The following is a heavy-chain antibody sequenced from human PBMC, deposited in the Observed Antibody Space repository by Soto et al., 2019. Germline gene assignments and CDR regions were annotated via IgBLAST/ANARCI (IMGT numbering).Heavy chain of an antibody. Sequence: PSETLSLTCAVYGGSFSGYYWSWIRQPPGKGLEWIGEINHSGSTNYNPSLKSRVTISVDTSKNQFSLKLSSVTAADTAVYYCARRILTENWFDPWGQGTLVTVSS. D-gene: IGHD3-9*01. CDR2: INHSGST. CDR3: ARRILTENWFDP. CDR1: GGSFSGYY. V-gene: IGHV4-34*01. J-gene: IGHJ5*02.